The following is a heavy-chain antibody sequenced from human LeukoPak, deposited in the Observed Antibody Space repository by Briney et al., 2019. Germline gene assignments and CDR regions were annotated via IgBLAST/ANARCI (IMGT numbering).Heavy chain of an antibody. J-gene: IGHJ4*02. CDR1: GFTFSNYA. V-gene: IGHV3-23*01. Sequence: QSGGSLRLSCAASGFTFSNYAMSWVRQAPGKGLEWVSGISNSGGSTYYADSVKGRFTISRDTSKNTLYLQMNSLRAEDTAVYYCAKRDYYDSSGYYYLYYFDHWGPRTLVTVSS. D-gene: IGHD3-22*01. CDR3: AKRDYYDSSGYYYLYYFDH. CDR2: ISNSGGST.